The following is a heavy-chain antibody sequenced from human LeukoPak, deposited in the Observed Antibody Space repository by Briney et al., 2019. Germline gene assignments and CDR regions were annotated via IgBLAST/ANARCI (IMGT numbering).Heavy chain of an antibody. D-gene: IGHD2-21*01. Sequence: GGSLRFSCAASGFTFSDYYMSWIRQAPGKGLEWVSVKGRFTISRDNAKNSLHLQMNSLRAEDTAVYYCARGFRFPDVWGKGTTVTVSS. J-gene: IGHJ6*04. V-gene: IGHV3-11*04. CDR3: ARGFRFPDV. CDR1: GFTFSDYY.